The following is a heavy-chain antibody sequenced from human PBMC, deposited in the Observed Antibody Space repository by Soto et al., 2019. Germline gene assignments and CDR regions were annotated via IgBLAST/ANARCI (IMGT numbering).Heavy chain of an antibody. Sequence: EASVKVSCKASGGTFSSYAISWVRQAPGRGLEWMGGIIPIFGTANYAQKFQGRVTITADKSTSTAYMELSSLRSEDTAVYYRGRVEAASTTAFDIWGQGTMVTVSS. CDR1: GGTFSSYA. CDR2: IIPIFGTA. J-gene: IGHJ3*02. CDR3: GRVEAASTTAFDI. V-gene: IGHV1-69*06. D-gene: IGHD6-13*01.